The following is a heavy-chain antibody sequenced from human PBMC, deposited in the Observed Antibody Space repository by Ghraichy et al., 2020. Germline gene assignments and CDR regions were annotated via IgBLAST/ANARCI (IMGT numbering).Heavy chain of an antibody. CDR1: GFTFSSYA. Sequence: GGSLRLSCAASGFTFSSYAMHWVRQAPGKGLEWVAVISYDGSNKYYADSVKGRFTISRDNSKNTLYLQMNSLRAEDTAVYYCAREGVPAAIDYWGQGTLVTVSS. V-gene: IGHV3-30*04. D-gene: IGHD2-2*01. CDR3: AREGVPAAIDY. J-gene: IGHJ4*02. CDR2: ISYDGSNK.